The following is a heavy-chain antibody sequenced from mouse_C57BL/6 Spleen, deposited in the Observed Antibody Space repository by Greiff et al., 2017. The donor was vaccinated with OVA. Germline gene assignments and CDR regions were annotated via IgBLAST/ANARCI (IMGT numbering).Heavy chain of an antibody. Sequence: QVQLKESGAELAKPGASVKLSCKASGYTFTSYWLHWVKQRPGQGLEWIGYINPSSGYTKYNQKFKDKATLTADKSSSTAYMQLSSLTYEDSAVYYCARNGYGSSYEDAMDYWGQGTSVTVSS. CDR1: GYTFTSYW. J-gene: IGHJ4*01. V-gene: IGHV1-7*01. CDR3: ARNGYGSSYEDAMDY. CDR2: INPSSGYT. D-gene: IGHD1-1*01.